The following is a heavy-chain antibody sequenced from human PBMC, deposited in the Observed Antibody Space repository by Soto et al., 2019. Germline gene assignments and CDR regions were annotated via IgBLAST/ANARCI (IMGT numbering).Heavy chain of an antibody. CDR1: GDSVSSYSAA. D-gene: IGHD3-10*01. CDR2: TYYRSRFFS. CDR3: VRDRYSSSGWFDP. V-gene: IGHV6-1*01. J-gene: IGHJ5*02. Sequence: PSQTLSLTCAISGDSVSSYSAAWNWIRQSPSGGLEWLGRTYYRSRFFSDYAESVKSRIIINPDTSKNQFSLQLKSATPEDTAVYYCVRDRYSSSGWFDPWGQGTPVTVSS.